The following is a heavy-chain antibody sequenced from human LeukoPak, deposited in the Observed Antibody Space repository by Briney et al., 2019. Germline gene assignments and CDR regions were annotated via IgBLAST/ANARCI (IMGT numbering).Heavy chain of an antibody. CDR3: RGRIATTDYTFDV. V-gene: IGHV3-74*01. J-gene: IGHJ3*01. D-gene: IGHD6-13*01. Sequence: GGSLRLSCAASGFTFSSYWMHWVRQAPGKGLVWVSRINSDGSSTSYADSVKGRFTISRDNAKNTLYLHMSSLRAEDTAVYYCRGRIATTDYTFDVWGQGTMVTLSS. CDR1: GFTFSSYW. CDR2: INSDGSST.